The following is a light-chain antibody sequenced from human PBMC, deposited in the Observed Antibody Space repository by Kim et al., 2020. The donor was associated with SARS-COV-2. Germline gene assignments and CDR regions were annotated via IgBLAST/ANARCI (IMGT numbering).Light chain of an antibody. CDR2: DVS. V-gene: IGLV2-14*04. J-gene: IGLJ3*02. CDR3: SSYTSSSTWV. Sequence: RSTTIPCTGTSSNVGGYDYVSWYQQPPGKAPKLMIYDVSKRPSGVSKRFSGSKSGNTASLTISGLQAEDEADYYCSSYTSSSTWVFGGGTQLTVL. CDR1: SSNVGGYDY.